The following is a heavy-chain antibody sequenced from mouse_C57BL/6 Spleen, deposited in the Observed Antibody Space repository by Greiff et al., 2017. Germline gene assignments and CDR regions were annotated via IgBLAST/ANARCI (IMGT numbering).Heavy chain of an antibody. D-gene: IGHD1-1*01. CDR1: GYTFTSYW. CDR2: IYPGSGST. Sequence: QVQLQQPGAELVKPGASVKMSCKASGYTFTSYWITWVKQRPGQGLEWIGDIYPGSGSTNYNEKFKSQATLTVDTSSSTAYMQLSSRTYEDSAVYYCAREDYYGSSPGCFAYWGQGTLVTVSA. CDR3: AREDYYGSSPGCFAY. J-gene: IGHJ3*01. V-gene: IGHV1-55*01.